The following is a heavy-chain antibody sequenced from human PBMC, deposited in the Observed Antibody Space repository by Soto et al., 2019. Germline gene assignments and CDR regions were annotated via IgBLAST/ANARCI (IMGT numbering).Heavy chain of an antibody. CDR2: INPNSGGT. V-gene: IGHV1-2*04. D-gene: IGHD3-9*01. CDR1: GYTFTGYY. J-gene: IGHJ4*02. Sequence: ASVKVSCKASGYTFTGYYMHWVRQAPGQGLEWMGWINPNSGGTNYAQKFQGWVTMTRDTSISTAYMELSRLRSDDTAVYYCARGGGYDILTGYEAYFDYWGQGTLVTGSS. CDR3: ARGGGYDILTGYEAYFDY.